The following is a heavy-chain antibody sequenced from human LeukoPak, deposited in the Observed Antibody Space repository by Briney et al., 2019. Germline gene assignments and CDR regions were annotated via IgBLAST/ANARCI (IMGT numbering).Heavy chain of an antibody. D-gene: IGHD1-26*01. V-gene: IGHV3-74*01. J-gene: IGHJ4*02. CDR3: AKEYTGTFSPFPSYFDN. Sequence: QPGGSLRLSCAASGFIFSSYRMHWVRHAPGKGLAWVSRINTDGSSTSYADSVKGRFTISRDNSKNTLYLQMNSLRAEDTAIYYCAKEYTGTFSPFPSYFDNWGQGTLVTVSS. CDR2: INTDGSST. CDR1: GFIFSSYR.